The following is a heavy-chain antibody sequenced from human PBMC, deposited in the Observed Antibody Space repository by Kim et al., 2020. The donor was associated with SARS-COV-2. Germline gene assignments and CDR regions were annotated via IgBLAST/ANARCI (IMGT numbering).Heavy chain of an antibody. D-gene: IGHD5-12*01. CDR2: IYYSGST. Sequence: SETLSLTCTVSGGSISSYYWSWIRQPPGKGLEWIGYIYYSGSTNYNPSLKSRVTISVDTSKNQFSLKLSSVTAADTAVYYCARVERWLQLFYFDYWGQGTLVTVSS. J-gene: IGHJ4*02. CDR3: ARVERWLQLFYFDY. V-gene: IGHV4-59*01. CDR1: GGSISSYY.